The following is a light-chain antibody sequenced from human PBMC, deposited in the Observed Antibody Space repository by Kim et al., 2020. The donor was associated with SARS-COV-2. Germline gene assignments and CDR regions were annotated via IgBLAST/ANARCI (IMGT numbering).Light chain of an antibody. CDR1: NMGSRS. CDR2: YDT. Sequence: PGKTASITCGGTNMGSRSVHWYQQKPGQAPMMVISYDTARPSGIPERFSGSNSGNTATLTISRVEAGDEADYYCQVWDSGSVHPVVFGGGTQLTVL. V-gene: IGLV3-21*04. J-gene: IGLJ2*01. CDR3: QVWDSGSVHPVV.